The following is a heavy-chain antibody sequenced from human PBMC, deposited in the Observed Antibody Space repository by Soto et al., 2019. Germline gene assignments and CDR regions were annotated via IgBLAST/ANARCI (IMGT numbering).Heavy chain of an antibody. V-gene: IGHV3-23*01. CDR3: AKDGCSSTSCYTREYYYYYMDV. Sequence: GGSLRLSCAASGFTFSSYAMSWVRQAPGKGLEWVSAISGSGGSTYYADSVKGRFTISRDNSKNTLYLQMNSLIAEDTAVYYCAKDGCSSTSCYTREYYYYYMDVWGKGTTVTVSS. CDR2: ISGSGGST. D-gene: IGHD2-2*02. J-gene: IGHJ6*03. CDR1: GFTFSSYA.